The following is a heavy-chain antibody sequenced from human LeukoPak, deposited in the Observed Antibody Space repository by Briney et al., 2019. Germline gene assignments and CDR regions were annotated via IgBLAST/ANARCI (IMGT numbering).Heavy chain of an antibody. CDR1: GASISSYY. J-gene: IGHJ3*02. CDR2: IYTSGST. D-gene: IGHD1-26*01. Sequence: PSETLSLTCTVSGASISSYYWSWIRQPAGKGLEWIGRIYTSGSTNYNPSLKSRVTMSVDTSKNQFSLKLSSVTAADTAVYYCARDEVLRGSSDAFDIWGQGTMVTVSS. V-gene: IGHV4-4*07. CDR3: ARDEVLRGSSDAFDI.